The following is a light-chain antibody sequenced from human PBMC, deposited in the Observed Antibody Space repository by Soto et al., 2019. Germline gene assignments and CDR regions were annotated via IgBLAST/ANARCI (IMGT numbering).Light chain of an antibody. CDR1: EGISSY. J-gene: IGKJ5*01. CDR2: AAS. Sequence: IQLTQSPSSLSASVGDRVTFTCRASEGISSYLVWYQQKPGAAPKLLIYAASALHSGVPSRFSGSGSGTDFTLTISSLHPEEFAVYFCQQFKNYPITFGQGTRLQIK. V-gene: IGKV1-9*01. CDR3: QQFKNYPIT.